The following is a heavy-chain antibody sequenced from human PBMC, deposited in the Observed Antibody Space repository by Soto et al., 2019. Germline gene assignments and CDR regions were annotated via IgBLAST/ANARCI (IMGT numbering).Heavy chain of an antibody. J-gene: IGHJ6*02. CDR1: GYTFTSYG. D-gene: IGHD3-9*01. CDR2: ISAYNGNT. V-gene: IGHV1-18*01. CDR3: ARDDRLRYFDWLLSPPYYYYGMDV. Sequence: ALVKVSCKASGYTFTSYGISWVRQAPGQGLEWMGWISAYNGNTNYAQKLQGRVTMTTDTSTSTAYMELRSLRSDDTAVYYCARDDRLRYFDWLLSPPYYYYGMDVWGQGTTVTVSS.